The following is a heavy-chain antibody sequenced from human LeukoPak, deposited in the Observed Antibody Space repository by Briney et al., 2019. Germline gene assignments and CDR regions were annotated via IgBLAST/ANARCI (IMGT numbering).Heavy chain of an antibody. V-gene: IGHV4-59*01. CDR2: IDYTGST. Sequence: PSETLSLTCTVSGDSISSYYWSWIRQSPGKGLEWIGYIDYTGSTNHNPFLKSRVTISLDTPKNQFSLRLSSVTAAATAVYYCARSRRPPFFDYWGQGTLVTISS. CDR1: GDSISSYY. J-gene: IGHJ4*02. CDR3: ARSRRPPFFDY.